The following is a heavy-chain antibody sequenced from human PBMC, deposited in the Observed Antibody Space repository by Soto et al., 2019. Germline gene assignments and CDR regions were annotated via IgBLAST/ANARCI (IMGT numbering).Heavy chain of an antibody. J-gene: IGHJ6*02. Sequence: PSETLSLTCTVFGGSVSSGSYYWSWIRQSPGKGLEWIGYMYYTGSTNYNPSLKSRVTISVDTSKNQISLKLSSVTAADTAVYYCARVSSTWLLGMDVWGQGTTVTVSS. D-gene: IGHD3-9*01. V-gene: IGHV4-61*01. CDR1: GGSVSSGSYY. CDR2: MYYTGST. CDR3: ARVSSTWLLGMDV.